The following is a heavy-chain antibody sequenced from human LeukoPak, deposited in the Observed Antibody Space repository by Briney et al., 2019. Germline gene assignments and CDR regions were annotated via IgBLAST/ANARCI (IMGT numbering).Heavy chain of an antibody. CDR2: ISGSGGST. CDR3: VSLTIASGDYGMDV. CDR1: GFTFSSYA. Sequence: GGSLRLSCAASGFTFSSYAMSWVRQAPGKGLEWVSAISGSGGSTYYADSVKGRFTISRDNSKNTLYLQMNSLRAEDTAVYYCVSLTIASGDYGMDVWGQGTTVTVSS. V-gene: IGHV3-23*01. J-gene: IGHJ6*02. D-gene: IGHD4/OR15-4a*01.